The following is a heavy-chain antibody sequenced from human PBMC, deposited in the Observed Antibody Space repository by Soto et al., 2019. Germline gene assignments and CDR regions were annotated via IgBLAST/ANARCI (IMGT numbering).Heavy chain of an antibody. J-gene: IGHJ6*02. CDR2: IYSGGST. CDR3: ARDTLRYGMDD. CDR1: GFTVSSNS. Sequence: EVQLVESGGGLVQSGGSLRLSCAVSGFTVSSNSMSWVRQAPGKGLEWVSVIYSGGSTYYADSVKGRFTISRDNSKNTLYLQMNSPIAEDTAVYYCARDTLRYGMDDWGQGTTVTVSS. V-gene: IGHV3-66*01.